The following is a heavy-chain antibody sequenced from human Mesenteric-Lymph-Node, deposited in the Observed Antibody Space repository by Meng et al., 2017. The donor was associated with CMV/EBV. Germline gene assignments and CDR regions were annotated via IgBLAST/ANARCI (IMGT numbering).Heavy chain of an antibody. Sequence: QGGPGPLKPSGALSGTVAVYGGSFSGYYWNWIRQSPEKGLEWIGEINHSGSTTYNPSFTSRIIISVDTSTNQISLNMSSVTAADTAVYYCARGSSYDILTGYFDYWGQGALVTVSS. CDR1: GGSFSGYY. V-gene: IGHV4-34*01. J-gene: IGHJ4*02. CDR3: ARGSSYDILTGYFDY. D-gene: IGHD3-9*01. CDR2: INHSGST.